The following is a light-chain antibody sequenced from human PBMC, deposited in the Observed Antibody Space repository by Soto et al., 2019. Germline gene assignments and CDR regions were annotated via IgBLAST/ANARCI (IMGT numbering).Light chain of an antibody. CDR1: XXXVGGYNY. Sequence: QSVLTXPPSASGSPGQSVTXXXTXXXXXVGGYNYVSWYQQHPGKVPKLMIYEVNKRPSGVPDRFSGSKSGNTASLTVSGLQAEDEADYYCSSYGGSNNLIFGGGTKVTVL. CDR3: SSYGGSNNLI. CDR2: EVN. V-gene: IGLV2-8*01. J-gene: IGLJ2*01.